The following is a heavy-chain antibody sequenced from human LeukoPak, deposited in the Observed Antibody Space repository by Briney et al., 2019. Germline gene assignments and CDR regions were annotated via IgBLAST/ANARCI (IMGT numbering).Heavy chain of an antibody. V-gene: IGHV3-9*01. CDR2: ISWNGDVT. D-gene: IGHD6-13*01. Sequence: GGSLRLSCAVSGFTFDDYAMHWVRQAPGKGPEWVSGISWNGDVTGYADSVKGRFTISRDNAKNSLYLQMNSLRAEDTAFYYCAKGKFSSSWHYFDYWGQGTLVTVSS. J-gene: IGHJ4*02. CDR1: GFTFDDYA. CDR3: AKGKFSSSWHYFDY.